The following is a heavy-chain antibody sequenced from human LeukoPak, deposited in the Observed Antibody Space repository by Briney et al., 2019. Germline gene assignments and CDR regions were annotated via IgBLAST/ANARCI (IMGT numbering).Heavy chain of an antibody. J-gene: IGHJ4*02. D-gene: IGHD3-22*01. CDR1: GYTFSSYG. CDR2: ISAYNGKT. CDR3: ARDRNPYYDGSGYGYC. V-gene: IGHV1-18*01. Sequence: ASVKVSCKASGYTFSSYGISWVRQAPGQGLEWMAWISAYNGKTNYAQKLRGRVTMTTDTSTSTAYMELRSLRSDDTDIYYCARDRNPYYDGSGYGYCWGQGTLVTVSS.